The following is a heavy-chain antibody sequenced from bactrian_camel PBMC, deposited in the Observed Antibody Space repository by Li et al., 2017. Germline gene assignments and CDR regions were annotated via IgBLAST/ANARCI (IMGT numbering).Heavy chain of an antibody. V-gene: IGHV3S1*01. CDR1: GYTGSSYC. CDR3: TRETQWVGYHEFAEY. CDR2: IRQSKRT. Sequence: HVQLVESGGGLVQPGGSLRLSCAASGYTGSSYCMGWFRQAPGKEREGVAHIRQSKRTQYADSVKGRFTISRDNAKNTLYLQLNSLTREDSALYYCTRETQWVGYHEFAEYWGQGTQVTVS. D-gene: IGHD5*01. J-gene: IGHJ4*01.